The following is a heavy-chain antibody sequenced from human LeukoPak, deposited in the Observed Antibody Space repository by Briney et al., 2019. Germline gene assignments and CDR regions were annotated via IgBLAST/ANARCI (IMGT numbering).Heavy chain of an antibody. CDR3: AKDPSYDSSGTHDAFDI. Sequence: GGSLRLSCAASGFTFSSYAMSWVRQAPGKGLEWDSAISGSGGSAYYADSVKGRFTISRDNSKNTLYLQMNSLRAEDTAVYYCAKDPSYDSSGTHDAFDIWGQGTMVTVSS. V-gene: IGHV3-23*01. D-gene: IGHD3-22*01. CDR2: ISGSGGSA. CDR1: GFTFSSYA. J-gene: IGHJ3*02.